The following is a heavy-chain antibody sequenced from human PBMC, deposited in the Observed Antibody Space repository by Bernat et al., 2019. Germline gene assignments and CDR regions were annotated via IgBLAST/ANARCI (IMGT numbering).Heavy chain of an antibody. V-gene: IGHV3-74*01. CDR2: INSDGSDT. CDR3: AKKSLRVQGYFQH. CDR1: GFTLTTYW. Sequence: EVQLVESGGGLIQPGGSLRLSCAASGFTLTTYWMHWVRQGPGKGLVWVARINSDGSDTSYAGSVKGRFTISRDNSKNTLYLQMNSLRAEDTAVYYCAKKSLRVQGYFQHWGQGTLVTVSS. J-gene: IGHJ1*01.